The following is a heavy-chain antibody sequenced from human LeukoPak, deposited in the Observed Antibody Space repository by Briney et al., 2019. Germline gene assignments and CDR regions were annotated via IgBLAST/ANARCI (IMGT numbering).Heavy chain of an antibody. CDR2: INRDGSST. V-gene: IGHV3-74*01. J-gene: IGHJ6*03. CDR1: GFTFSSYW. D-gene: IGHD4-17*01. CDR3: AREGPTVTTHMDV. Sequence: GGSLRLSCAASGFTFSSYWMQWVRQAPGKGLVWVSRINRDGSSTSYADSVQGRFTISRDNVKNTLYLQMNSLRAEDTAVYYCAREGPTVTTHMDVWGKGTTVTVSS.